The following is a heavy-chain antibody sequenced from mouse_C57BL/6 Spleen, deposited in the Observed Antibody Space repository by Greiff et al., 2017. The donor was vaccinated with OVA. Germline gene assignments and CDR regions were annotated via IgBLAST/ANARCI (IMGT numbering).Heavy chain of an antibody. J-gene: IGHJ4*01. CDR2: IDPSDSYT. CDR3: ARWRGDSSGFYAMDY. D-gene: IGHD3-2*02. CDR1: GYTFTSYW. Sequence: QQPGAELVMPGASVKLSCKASGYTFTSYWMHWVKQRPGQGLEWIGEIDPSDSYTNYNQKFKGKSTLTVDKSSSTAYMQLSSLTSEDSAVYYCARWRGDSSGFYAMDYWGQGTSVTVSS. V-gene: IGHV1-69*01.